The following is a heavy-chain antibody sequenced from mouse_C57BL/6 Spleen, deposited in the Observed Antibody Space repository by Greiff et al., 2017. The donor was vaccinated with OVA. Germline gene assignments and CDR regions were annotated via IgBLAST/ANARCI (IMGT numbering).Heavy chain of an antibody. D-gene: IGHD1-1*01. CDR3: ARRITTVVATGAMDY. J-gene: IGHJ4*01. Sequence: VQLVESGPGLVAPSQSLSITCTVSGFSLTSYAISWVRQPPGKGLEWLGVIWTGGGTNYNSALKSRLSISKDNSKSQVFLKMNSLQTDDTARYYCARRITTVVATGAMDYWGQGTSVTVSS. CDR2: IWTGGGT. V-gene: IGHV2-9-1*01. CDR1: GFSLTSYA.